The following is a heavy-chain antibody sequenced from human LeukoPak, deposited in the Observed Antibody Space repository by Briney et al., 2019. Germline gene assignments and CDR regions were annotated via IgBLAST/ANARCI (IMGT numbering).Heavy chain of an antibody. CDR1: GGSFSGYY. Sequence: SETLSLTCAVYGGSFSGYYWSWIRQPPGKGLEWIGEINHSGSTNYNPSLKSRVTISVDTSKNQFSLKLSSVTAADTAVYYCARGHRTIVMVRGVFTDYWGQGTLVTVSS. D-gene: IGHD3-10*01. CDR3: ARGHRTIVMVRGVFTDY. V-gene: IGHV4-34*01. CDR2: INHSGST. J-gene: IGHJ4*02.